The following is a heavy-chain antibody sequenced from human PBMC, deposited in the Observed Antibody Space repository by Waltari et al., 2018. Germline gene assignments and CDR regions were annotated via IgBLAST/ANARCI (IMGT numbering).Heavy chain of an antibody. J-gene: IGHJ4*02. V-gene: IGHV4-4*02. CDR1: GASMSNPAW. CDR3: ARDRGRGIYLDT. D-gene: IGHD2-15*01. CDR2: VQRSGIT. Sequence: QLQLQESGPGLLKPSGTLSLPCAVYGASMSNPAWWSWVRQSPGKGREWLGQVQRSGITNYNPSFASRVIVSVDTSTNQFSLKVTSATAADTAVYFCARDRGRGIYLDTWGQGTLVTVS.